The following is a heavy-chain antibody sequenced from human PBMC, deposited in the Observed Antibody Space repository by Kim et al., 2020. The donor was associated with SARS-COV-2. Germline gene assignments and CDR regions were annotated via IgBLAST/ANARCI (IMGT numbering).Heavy chain of an antibody. CDR2: K. CDR3: ARGNSGSHVDY. V-gene: IGHV3-30*01. Sequence: KYYAGSETGRFTISRDTSKTTLYLHMNSLTTEDTAVYYCARGNSGSHVDYWGQGTLVTVSS. D-gene: IGHD1-26*01. J-gene: IGHJ4*02.